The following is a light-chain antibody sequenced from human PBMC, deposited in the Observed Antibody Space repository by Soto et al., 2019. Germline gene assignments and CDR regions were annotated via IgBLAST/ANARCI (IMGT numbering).Light chain of an antibody. CDR2: EVD. J-gene: IGLJ1*01. V-gene: IGLV2-8*01. CDR3: CSYAGSYTYV. Sequence: QSALTQPPSASGSPGQSVTISCTGTSSDVGGYNSVSWYQQHPGKAPELMIYEVDKRPSGVPDRFSGSKSGNTASLTISGLQAEDEADYYCCSYAGSYTYVFGTGTKLTVL. CDR1: SSDVGGYNS.